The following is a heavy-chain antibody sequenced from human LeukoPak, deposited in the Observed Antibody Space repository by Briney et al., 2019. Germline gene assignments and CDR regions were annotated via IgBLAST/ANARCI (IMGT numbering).Heavy chain of an antibody. J-gene: IGHJ6*02. CDR3: ARLPYYYYGMDV. Sequence: GGSLRLSWAASGFTVSSNYMSWVRQAPGKGLEWVSVIYSGGSTYYADSVKGRFTISRDNSKNTLYLQMNSLRAEDTAVYYCARLPYYYYGMDVWGQGTTVTVSS. V-gene: IGHV3-66*01. CDR2: IYSGGST. CDR1: GFTVSSNY.